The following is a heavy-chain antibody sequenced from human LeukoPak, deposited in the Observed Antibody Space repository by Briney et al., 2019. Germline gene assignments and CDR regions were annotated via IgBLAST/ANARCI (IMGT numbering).Heavy chain of an antibody. J-gene: IGHJ4*02. CDR3: ATQPCSGGRCYLLH. CDR2: VSFDGSDK. V-gene: IGHV3-30*04. D-gene: IGHD2-15*01. Sequence: GGSLRLSCAASGFTFSSYAMHWVRQAPGKGLEWVAVVSFDGSDKFYADSVKGRFTIPRDNSKNTLYLQLNSPRTEDTAVYYCATQPCSGGRCYLLHWGQGTLVTVSS. CDR1: GFTFSSYA.